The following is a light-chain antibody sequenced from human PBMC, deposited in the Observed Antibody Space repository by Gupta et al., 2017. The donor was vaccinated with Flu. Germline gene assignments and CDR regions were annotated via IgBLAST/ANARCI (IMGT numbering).Light chain of an antibody. J-gene: IGLJ2*01. CDR2: KDT. CDR3: LSADSSGTPV. Sequence: SYELTQPPSVSVSLGQMARLTCSGEALSKKYAYWCQQKPGQFPVLLLYKDTERPSGIPERFSGSSSGTIVTMTISGVQAEDEADYYCLSADSSGTPVFGGGTKLTVL. V-gene: IGLV3-16*01. CDR1: ALSKKY.